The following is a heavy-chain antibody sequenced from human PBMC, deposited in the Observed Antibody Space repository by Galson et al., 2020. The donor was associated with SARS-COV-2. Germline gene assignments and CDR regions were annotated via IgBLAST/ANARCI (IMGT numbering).Heavy chain of an antibody. CDR1: GASINIGGYY. CDR3: ASGSAWGTLFSS. Sequence: SETLSLTCSVSGASINIGGYYWSWIRQHPVKGLEWIGYIYYSGSTYYNPSLQSRVTISGDTSKNQFSLRLTSVTVADTAVYYCASGSAWGTLFSSWGQGTLVSVSS. V-gene: IGHV4-31*03. D-gene: IGHD3-16*01. CDR2: IYYSGST. J-gene: IGHJ4*02.